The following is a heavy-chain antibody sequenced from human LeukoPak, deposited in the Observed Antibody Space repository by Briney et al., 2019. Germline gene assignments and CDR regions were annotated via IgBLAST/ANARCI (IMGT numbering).Heavy chain of an antibody. CDR3: ARLTRRGSGSKSYYSY. Sequence: SETLSLTCTVSGGSINSSTYFWGWIRQPPGKGLEWIASVFYNGTTYYDPSLKSRVIISVDTSKNQFSLNLTSVTAADTAMYYCARLTRRGSGSKSYYSYWGQGTLVTVSS. J-gene: IGHJ4*02. D-gene: IGHD3-10*01. CDR1: GGSINSSTYF. V-gene: IGHV4-39*01. CDR2: VFYNGTT.